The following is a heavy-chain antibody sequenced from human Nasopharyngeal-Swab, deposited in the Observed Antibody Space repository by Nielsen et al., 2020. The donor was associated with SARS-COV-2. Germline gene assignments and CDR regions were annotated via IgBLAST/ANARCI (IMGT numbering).Heavy chain of an antibody. CDR3: AKDSRSSYYDAYYYSMDV. CDR1: GFTFDDYA. D-gene: IGHD4-11*01. J-gene: IGHJ6*03. V-gene: IGHV3-9*01. Sequence: SLEISCAVSGFTFDDYAMHWVRQAPGKGLEWVSSISRNAASIGYAASVKGRFTISRDNAKNSLYLQMSTLRAEDTALYYCAKDSRSSYYDAYYYSMDVWGKGTTVTVFS. CDR2: ISRNAASI.